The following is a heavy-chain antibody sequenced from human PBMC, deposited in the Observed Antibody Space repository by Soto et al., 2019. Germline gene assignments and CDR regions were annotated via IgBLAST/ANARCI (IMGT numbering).Heavy chain of an antibody. J-gene: IGHJ6*02. CDR2: TYYRSKWYN. CDR3: ARDPTIFGAEAYYYYGMDV. D-gene: IGHD3-3*01. V-gene: IGHV6-1*01. Sequence: SQTLSLTCAISGDSVPSNSAAWNWIRQSPSRGLEWLGRTYYRSKWYNDYAVSVKSRITINPDTSKNQFSLQLNSVTPEDTAVYYCARDPTIFGAEAYYYYGMDVWGQGTTVTVSS. CDR1: GDSVPSNSAA.